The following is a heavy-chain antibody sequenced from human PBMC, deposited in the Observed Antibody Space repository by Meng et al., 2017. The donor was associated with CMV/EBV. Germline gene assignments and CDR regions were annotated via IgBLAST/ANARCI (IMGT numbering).Heavy chain of an antibody. V-gene: IGHV4-34*01. D-gene: IGHD6-6*01. CDR2: IYYSGST. Sequence: CSFYGGSFSGSYWSWIRQPPGKGLEWIGSIYYSGSTYYNPSLKSRVTISVDTSKNQFSLKLSSVTAADTAVYYCARMYSSSRNWFDPWGQGTLVTVSS. CDR3: ARMYSSSRNWFDP. J-gene: IGHJ5*02. CDR1: GGSFSGSY.